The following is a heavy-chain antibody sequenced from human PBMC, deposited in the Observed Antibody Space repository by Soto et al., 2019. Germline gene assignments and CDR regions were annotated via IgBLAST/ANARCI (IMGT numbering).Heavy chain of an antibody. J-gene: IGHJ4*02. CDR1: GFTFENYA. CDR3: ATRRDRSGGGAFDH. V-gene: IGHV3-23*01. Sequence: EVQLLESGGGLVQPGGSLRLSCAASGFTFENYAMSWVRQAPGKGLEWVSVISGSGVTTHYADSVKGRFTISRDNSKNTLYLQMNSLSAEDTAVYYCATRRDRSGGGAFDHWGQGTLVTVSS. CDR2: ISGSGVTT. D-gene: IGHD3-22*01.